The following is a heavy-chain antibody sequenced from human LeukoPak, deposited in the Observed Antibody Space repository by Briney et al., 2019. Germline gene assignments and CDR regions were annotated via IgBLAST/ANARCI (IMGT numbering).Heavy chain of an antibody. CDR3: ASGYCSSTSCLLFDY. V-gene: IGHV4-39*01. J-gene: IGHJ4*02. CDR1: GGSISSSSYY. CDR2: IYYSGST. Sequence: SETLSLTCTVSGGSISSSSYYWGWVRQPPGKGLEWIGSIYYSGSTYYNPSLKSRVTISVDTSKNQFSPKLSSVTAADTAVYYCASGYCSSTSCLLFDYWGQGTLVTVSS. D-gene: IGHD2-2*01.